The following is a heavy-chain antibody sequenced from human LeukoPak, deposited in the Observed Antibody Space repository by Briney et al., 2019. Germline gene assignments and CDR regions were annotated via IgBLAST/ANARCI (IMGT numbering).Heavy chain of an antibody. Sequence: ASVKVSCKASGYTFTGYYMHWVRQAPGQGLEWMGRINPNSGGTNYAQKCQWTVTMTRATCISTAYMELSRLRSDDPAVYYCARASITVVRGVHPFGYWGQGTLVTVSS. D-gene: IGHD3-10*01. CDR2: INPNSGGT. V-gene: IGHV1-2*06. CDR1: GYTFTGYY. J-gene: IGHJ4*02. CDR3: ARASITVVRGVHPFGY.